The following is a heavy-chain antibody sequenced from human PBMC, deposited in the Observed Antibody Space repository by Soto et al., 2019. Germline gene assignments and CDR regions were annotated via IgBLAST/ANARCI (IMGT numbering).Heavy chain of an antibody. CDR2: INSDESST. Sequence: GGSLRLSCAASGFTFSSYGMHWVRQVPGEGPVWVSRINSDESSTNYADSVKGRFTISRDNAKNTLYLQMNSLRADDTAVYYCARAVGGSSCTDYWGQGTLVTVSS. CDR1: GFTFSSYG. J-gene: IGHJ4*02. D-gene: IGHD6-6*01. V-gene: IGHV3-74*01. CDR3: ARAVGGSSCTDY.